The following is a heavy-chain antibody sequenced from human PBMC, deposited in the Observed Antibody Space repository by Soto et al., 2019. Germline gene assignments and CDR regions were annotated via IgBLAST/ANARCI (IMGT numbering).Heavy chain of an antibody. CDR3: VRLIGNSWLDS. CDR1: GYSISSSNW. CDR2: IYYSGTT. J-gene: IGHJ5*01. D-gene: IGHD2-8*01. V-gene: IGHV4-28*01. Sequence: SETLSLTCAVSGYSISSSNWWGWIRQPPGKGLEWIGYIYYSGTTYYNPSLKSRFTMSVDMYNNRISLQLNSVTPDDTAVYYCVRLIGNSWLDSWGQGTLVTVSS.